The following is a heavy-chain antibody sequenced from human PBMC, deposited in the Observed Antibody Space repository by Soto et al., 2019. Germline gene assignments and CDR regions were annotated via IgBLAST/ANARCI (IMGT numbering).Heavy chain of an antibody. CDR3: ATAGQFRFDN. Sequence: EVQLVESGGLLVQPGGSLRLSCAASGFTFSTYWMHWVRQAPGKGLVWVARINSDGSTINYADSVRGRFTISRDNAENTLFWQMNTLRAEDTAVYYCATAGQFRFDNWGQGTLVTVSS. D-gene: IGHD2-21*01. CDR1: GFTFSTYW. CDR2: INSDGSTI. J-gene: IGHJ4*02. V-gene: IGHV3-74*01.